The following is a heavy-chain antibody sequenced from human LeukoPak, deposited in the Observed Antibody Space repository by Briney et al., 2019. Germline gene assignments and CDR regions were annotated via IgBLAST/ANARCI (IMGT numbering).Heavy chain of an antibody. Sequence: GGSLRLSCAASGFTFSSYEMNWVRQAPGKGLELVSNISSSGSTIYYADSVKGRFTISRDNAKNSLYLQMNSLRAEDTAVYYCARDNYIAAAGSGMDVWGQGTTVTVSS. CDR2: ISSSGSTI. CDR1: GFTFSSYE. V-gene: IGHV3-48*03. CDR3: ARDNYIAAAGSGMDV. D-gene: IGHD6-13*01. J-gene: IGHJ6*02.